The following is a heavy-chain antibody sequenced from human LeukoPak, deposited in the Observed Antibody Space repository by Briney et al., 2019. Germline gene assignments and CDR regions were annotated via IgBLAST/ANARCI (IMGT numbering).Heavy chain of an antibody. CDR3: ARSEDLEAFDI. CDR2: IWYDGGNK. J-gene: IGHJ3*02. V-gene: IGHV3-33*01. Sequence: GRSLRLSCAASGFTFSSYGMHWVRQAPGKGLEWVAVIWYDGGNKYYADSVKGRFTISRDNSKNTLYLQMNSLRAEDTAVYYCARSEDLEAFDIWGQGTMVTVSS. CDR1: GFTFSSYG.